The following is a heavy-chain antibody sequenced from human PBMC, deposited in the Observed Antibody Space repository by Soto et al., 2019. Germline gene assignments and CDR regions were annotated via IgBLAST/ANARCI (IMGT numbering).Heavy chain of an antibody. CDR1: GFSLSTSGMC. V-gene: IGHV2-5*08. CDR2: IYWDDDK. CDR3: ARLLYSGYDLGRPGIGFDY. J-gene: IGHJ4*02. D-gene: IGHD5-12*01. Sequence: SGPTLVNPTQTLTLTCTFSGFSLSTSGMCVSWIRQPPGKALEWLALIYWDDDKRYSPSLKSRLTITKDTSKNQVVLTMTNMDPVDTATYYCARLLYSGYDLGRPGIGFDYWGQGTLVTVSS.